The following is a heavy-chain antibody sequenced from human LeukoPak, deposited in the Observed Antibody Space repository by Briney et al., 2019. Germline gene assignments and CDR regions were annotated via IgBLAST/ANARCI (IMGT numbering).Heavy chain of an antibody. CDR3: ARGGGRMAITFGGVIAPGAFDI. D-gene: IGHD3-16*02. V-gene: IGHV3-7*01. CDR1: GFTFSTYW. CDR2: IKQEGSEE. Sequence: GGSLRLSCAASGFTFSTYWMSWVRQAPGKGLEWVANIKQEGSEEYYVDSVKGRFTISRDNAKNSLYLQMNSLRAEDTAVYYCARGGGRMAITFGGVIAPGAFDIWGQGTMVTVSS. J-gene: IGHJ3*02.